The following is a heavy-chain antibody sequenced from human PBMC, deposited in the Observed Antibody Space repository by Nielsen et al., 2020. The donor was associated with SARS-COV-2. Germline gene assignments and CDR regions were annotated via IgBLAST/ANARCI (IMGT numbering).Heavy chain of an antibody. Sequence: GESLKISCAASGFTFSSYSMNWVRQAPGKGLEWVSSISSSSSYIYYADSVKGRFTISRDNAKNSLYLQMNSLRAEDTAVYYCAAGYYYDSSGYLDAFDIWGQGTMVTVSS. CDR1: GFTFSSYS. J-gene: IGHJ3*02. V-gene: IGHV3-21*01. CDR2: ISSSSSYI. CDR3: AAGYYYDSSGYLDAFDI. D-gene: IGHD3-22*01.